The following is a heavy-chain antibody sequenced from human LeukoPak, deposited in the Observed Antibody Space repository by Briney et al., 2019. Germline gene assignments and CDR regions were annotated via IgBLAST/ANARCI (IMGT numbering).Heavy chain of an antibody. CDR3: GYGSGWIFDC. D-gene: IGHD6-19*01. J-gene: IGHJ4*02. CDR2: IRQDGGEK. V-gene: IGHV3-7*01. Sequence: PGGSLRLSCIVSGGTFSSYYMTWVRQAPGKGLEWVANIRQDGGEKFYVDSVKGRFTISRDNAKNSLYLQMNSLRVEDTAMYYCGYGSGWIFDCRGQGALVTVSS. CDR1: GGTFSSYY.